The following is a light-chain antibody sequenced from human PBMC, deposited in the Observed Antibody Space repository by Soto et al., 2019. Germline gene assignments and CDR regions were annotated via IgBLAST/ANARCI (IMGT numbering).Light chain of an antibody. Sequence: NFMLTQPHSVSGSPGKTVIISCTRSSGSIASNYVQWYQQRPGSAPTPVIYEDNERPSGVPDRFSGSIDSSSNSASLTISGLKTDDEADYYCQSYHSGNVVFGGGTKLTVL. V-gene: IGLV6-57*04. CDR1: SGSIASNY. CDR3: QSYHSGNVV. CDR2: EDN. J-gene: IGLJ2*01.